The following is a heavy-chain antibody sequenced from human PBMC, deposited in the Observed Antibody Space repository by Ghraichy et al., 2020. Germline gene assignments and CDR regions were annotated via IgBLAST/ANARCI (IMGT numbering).Heavy chain of an antibody. J-gene: IGHJ6*02. CDR2: INPNSGGT. CDR1: GYTFTGYY. Sequence: ASVKVSCKASGYTFTGYYMHWVRQAPGQGLEWMGWINPNSGGTNYAQKFQGWVTMTRDTSISTAYMELSRLRSDDTAVYYCARDLQFAAPSITMIAAGYGMDVWGQGTTVTVSS. V-gene: IGHV1-2*04. D-gene: IGHD3-22*01. CDR3: ARDLQFAAPSITMIAAGYGMDV.